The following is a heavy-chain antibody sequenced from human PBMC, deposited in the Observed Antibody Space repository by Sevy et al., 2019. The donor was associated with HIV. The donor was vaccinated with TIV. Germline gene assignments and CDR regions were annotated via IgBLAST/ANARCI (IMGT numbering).Heavy chain of an antibody. CDR3: ARVLHYFDY. CDR2: ISSSSSYT. CDR1: GFTFSDYY. J-gene: IGHJ4*02. V-gene: IGHV3-11*06. Sequence: GGSLRLSCAASGFTFSDYYMSWIRQAPGKGLEWVSYISSSSSYTNYVDSVKGRFTISRDNAKNSLYLQMNSLRAEDTAVYYCARVLHYFDYWGQGTLVTVSS.